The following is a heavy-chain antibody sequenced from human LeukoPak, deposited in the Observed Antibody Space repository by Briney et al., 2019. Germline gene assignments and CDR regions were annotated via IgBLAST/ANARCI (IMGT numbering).Heavy chain of an antibody. J-gene: IGHJ4*02. CDR3: AKDRSSTWSIDY. V-gene: IGHV3-30*18. CDR1: GFTCSRSG. Sequence: GGSLRLSCVASGFTCSRSGMHWVRQVPGKGLEWVAVISHDGSSKHCADSVKGRFTISRDNSKNTLYLQMNSLRTEDTAVYYCAKDRSSTWSIDYWGQGTLVTVSS. D-gene: IGHD6-13*01. CDR2: ISHDGSSK.